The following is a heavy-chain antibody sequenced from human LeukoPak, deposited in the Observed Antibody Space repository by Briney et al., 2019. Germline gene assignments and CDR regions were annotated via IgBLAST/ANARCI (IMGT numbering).Heavy chain of an antibody. V-gene: IGHV3-11*04. CDR1: GFTFSDNY. D-gene: IGHD1-1*01. J-gene: IGHJ4*02. Sequence: GGSLRLSCAASGFTFSDNYMTWVRQAPGKGLEWLSYIIGNGGVIQYADSVKGRFTISRDNAKNLLYLQMNSLKAEDTAVYYCARDRYASYWGQGTLVTVSS. CDR2: IIGNGGVI. CDR3: ARDRYASY.